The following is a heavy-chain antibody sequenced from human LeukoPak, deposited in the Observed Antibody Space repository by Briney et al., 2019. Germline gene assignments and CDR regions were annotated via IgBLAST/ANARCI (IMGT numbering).Heavy chain of an antibody. CDR2: IYYSGST. V-gene: IGHV4-39*01. J-gene: IGHJ4*02. CDR3: ARRIDWGTSYFDY. CDR1: GGSISSSSYY. Sequence: SETLSLTCTVSGGSISSSSYYWGWIRQPPGKGLEWIGTIYYSGSTYYNPSLQSRVTISVDTSKNQFSLKLSSVTAADTAVYYCARRIDWGTSYFDYWGQGTLVTVSS. D-gene: IGHD7-27*01.